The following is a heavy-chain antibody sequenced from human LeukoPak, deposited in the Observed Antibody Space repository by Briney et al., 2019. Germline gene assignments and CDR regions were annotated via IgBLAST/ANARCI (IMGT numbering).Heavy chain of an antibody. D-gene: IGHD3-10*01. CDR1: GGTFSSYA. V-gene: IGHV1-69*04. Sequence: SVKVSCKASGGTFSSYAISWVRQAPGQGLEWMGRIIPILGIANYAQKFQGRVTITADKSTSTAYMELSNLRSEDTAVYYCARDLGAITGFDYWGQGTLVTVSS. J-gene: IGHJ4*02. CDR3: ARDLGAITGFDY. CDR2: IIPILGIA.